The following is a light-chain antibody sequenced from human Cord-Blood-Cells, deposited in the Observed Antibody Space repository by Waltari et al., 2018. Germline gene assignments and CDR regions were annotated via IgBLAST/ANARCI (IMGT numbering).Light chain of an antibody. CDR3: QQYYSTPPT. CDR2: WAS. CDR1: QSVLYSSHNKNY. V-gene: IGKV4-1*01. Sequence: DIVMPQAPVSLAVSLGERDTINCRSSQSVLYSSHNKNYLAWYQQKPGQPPKLLIYWASTRESGVPDRFSGSGSGTDFTLTISSLQAEDVAVYYCQQYYSTPPTFGQGTKVEIK. J-gene: IGKJ1*01.